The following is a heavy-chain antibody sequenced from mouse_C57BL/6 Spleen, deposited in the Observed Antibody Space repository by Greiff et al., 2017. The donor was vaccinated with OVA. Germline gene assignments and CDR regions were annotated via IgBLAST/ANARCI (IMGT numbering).Heavy chain of an antibody. CDR3: VRQSGDY. CDR2: IRSKSNNYAT. CDR1: GFSFNTYA. J-gene: IGHJ4*01. Sequence: GGGLVQPKGSLKLSCAASGFSFNTYAMNWVRQAPGKGWEWVARIRSKSNNYATYYADSVKDRFTISRDDSESMLYLQMNNLKTEDTAMYYCVRQSGDYWGQGTSVTVSS. V-gene: IGHV10-1*01.